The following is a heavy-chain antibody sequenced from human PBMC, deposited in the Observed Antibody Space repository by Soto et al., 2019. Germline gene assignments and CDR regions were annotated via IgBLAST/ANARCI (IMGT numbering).Heavy chain of an antibody. CDR3: AKNQGSSWYEIHY. CDR1: GFTFSHYA. V-gene: IGHV3-23*01. Sequence: GGSLRLSRAASGFTFSHYAVTWVRQAPGKGLEWVSTISGSGGSTYYADSVKGRFTISRDNSKNTLYLQMNSLRAEDTAVYYCAKNQGSSWYEIHYWGQGTLVTGSS. D-gene: IGHD6-13*01. CDR2: ISGSGGST. J-gene: IGHJ4*02.